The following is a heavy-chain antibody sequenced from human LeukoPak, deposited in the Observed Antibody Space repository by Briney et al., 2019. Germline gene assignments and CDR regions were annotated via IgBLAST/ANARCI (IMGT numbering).Heavy chain of an antibody. D-gene: IGHD2-2*01. CDR2: INPNSGGT. CDR1: GYTFTCYY. J-gene: IGHJ3*02. CDR3: ARKPRYCSSTSRCGQAGDAFDI. V-gene: IGHV1-2*02. Sequence: ASVKVSCKASGYTFTCYYMHWVRQAPGQGLEWMGWINPNSGGTNYAQKFQGRVTMTRDTSISTAYMELSRLRSDDTAVYYCARKPRYCSSTSRCGQAGDAFDIWGQGTMVTVSS.